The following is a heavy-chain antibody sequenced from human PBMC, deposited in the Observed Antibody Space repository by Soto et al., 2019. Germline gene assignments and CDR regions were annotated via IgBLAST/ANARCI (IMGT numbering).Heavy chain of an antibody. CDR3: ARLHGNCISSSCHGHYAMDV. V-gene: IGHV4-39*01. Sequence: PDTFHPPNTVSTVSIIRSTSTSDCILQHTEKGLEWIGSIYYSGTTYYNPSLNSRVTVSVDTSKNQFSLKVTSVTAADTAVYYCARLHGNCISSSCHGHYAMDVWCQGTTVT. CDR2: IYYSGTT. J-gene: IGHJ6*02. CDR1: TVSIIRSTST. D-gene: IGHD2-2*01.